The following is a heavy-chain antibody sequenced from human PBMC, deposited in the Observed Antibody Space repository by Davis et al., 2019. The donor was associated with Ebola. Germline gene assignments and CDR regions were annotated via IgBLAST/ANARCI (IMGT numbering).Heavy chain of an antibody. V-gene: IGHV2-70*11. CDR1: GFSLSTSGMC. Sequence: SGPTLVKPTQTLTLTCTFSGFSLSTSGMCVSWIRQPPGKALEWLARIDWDDDKYYSTSLKTRLTISKDTSKNQVVLTMTNMDPVDTATYYCARTRITMVRGALQDYYYYYGMDVWGQGTTVTVSS. CDR2: IDWDDDK. D-gene: IGHD3-10*01. J-gene: IGHJ6*02. CDR3: ARTRITMVRGALQDYYYYYGMDV.